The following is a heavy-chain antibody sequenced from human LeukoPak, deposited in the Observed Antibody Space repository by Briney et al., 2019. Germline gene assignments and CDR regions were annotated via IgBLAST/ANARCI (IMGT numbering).Heavy chain of an antibody. J-gene: IGHJ6*02. CDR1: GYSISSGYY. CDR2: IYHSGST. D-gene: IGHD6-13*01. CDR3: ARAGAAAGSYYYYGMDV. V-gene: IGHV4-38-2*02. Sequence: PSETLSLTCTVSGYSISSGYYWGWIRQPPGKGLEWIGSIYHSGSTYYNPSLKSRVTISVDTSKNQFSLKLSSVTAADTAVYYCARAGAAAGSYYYYGMDVWGQGTTVTVSS.